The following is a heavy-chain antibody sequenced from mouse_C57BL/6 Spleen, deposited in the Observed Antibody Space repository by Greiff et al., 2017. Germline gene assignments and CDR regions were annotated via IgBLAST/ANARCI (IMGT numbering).Heavy chain of an antibody. V-gene: IGHV1-52*01. CDR3: EKSNYYGNSEVAY. CDR1: GYTFTSYW. D-gene: IGHD1-1*01. CDR2: IDPTDSET. Sequence: QVQLQQPGAELVRPGSSVKLSCKASGYTFTSYWMPWVKQRPIQGLEWIGNIDPTDSETHYNQKFKDKATLTVDKSSGTAYMPLSSLTSDDSAVYYCEKSNYYGNSEVAYWGQGTLVTVSA. J-gene: IGHJ3*01.